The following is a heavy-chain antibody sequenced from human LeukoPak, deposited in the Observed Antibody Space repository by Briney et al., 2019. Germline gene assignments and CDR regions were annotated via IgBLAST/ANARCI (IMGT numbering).Heavy chain of an antibody. J-gene: IGHJ5*02. CDR1: GFTFSSYS. D-gene: IGHD3-10*01. Sequence: GGSLRLSCAASGFTFSSYSMNWVRQAPGKGLEWVSSISSSSSYIYYADSVKGRFTISRDNAKNSLYLQMDSLRAEDTAVYYCARVKLLVWFDPWGQGILVTVSS. CDR2: ISSSSSYI. V-gene: IGHV3-21*01. CDR3: ARVKLLVWFDP.